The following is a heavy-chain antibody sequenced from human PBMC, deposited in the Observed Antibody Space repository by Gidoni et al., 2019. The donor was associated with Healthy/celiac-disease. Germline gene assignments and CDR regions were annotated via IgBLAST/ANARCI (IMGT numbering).Heavy chain of an antibody. CDR2: IIPIFVTA. CDR3: AGWCRVGSCYSGNYYNVMDV. CDR1: GGTFSSYA. J-gene: IGHJ6*02. V-gene: IGHV1-69*01. D-gene: IGHD2-15*01. Sequence: QVQLVQSGAEVKKPGSSVKVSCKASGGTFSSYAISWVRQAPGQGLEWMGGIIPIFVTATYAQKFQGRVTITAAESTSTAYLELGGLRSENTAVYYCAGWCRVGSCYSGNYYNVMDVWAKGPRSPSP.